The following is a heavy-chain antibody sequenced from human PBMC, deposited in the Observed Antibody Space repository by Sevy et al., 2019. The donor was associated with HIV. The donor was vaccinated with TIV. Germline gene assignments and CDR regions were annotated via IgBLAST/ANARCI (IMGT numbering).Heavy chain of an antibody. D-gene: IGHD3-22*01. V-gene: IGHV3-23*01. Sequence: GGSMRLSCAASGFTFSSYAVSWVRQAPGKGLEWVSFISGSGGTTYYADSVKGRFTISRDNSKIILYLQMNSLRAEDTAVYYCARSDDSSGYYLYYFEYWGQGTVVTVSS. CDR2: ISGSGGTT. J-gene: IGHJ4*02. CDR3: ARSDDSSGYYLYYFEY. CDR1: GFTFSSYA.